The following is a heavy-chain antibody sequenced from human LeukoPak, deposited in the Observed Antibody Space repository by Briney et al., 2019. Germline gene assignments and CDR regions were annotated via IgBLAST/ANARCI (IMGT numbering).Heavy chain of an antibody. Sequence: ASVKVSCKASGYTFTSYYMHWVRQAPGQGLEWMGIINPSGGSTSYAQKFQGRVTMTRDTSTSTVYMELSSLRSEDTAVYYCARGEDIVVVPAAPTDYWGQGTLVTVSS. V-gene: IGHV1-46*01. CDR1: GYTFTSYY. CDR2: INPSGGST. D-gene: IGHD2-2*01. CDR3: ARGEDIVVVPAAPTDY. J-gene: IGHJ4*02.